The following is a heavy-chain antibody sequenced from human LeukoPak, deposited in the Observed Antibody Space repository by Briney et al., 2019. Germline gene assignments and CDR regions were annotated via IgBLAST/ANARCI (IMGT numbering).Heavy chain of an antibody. CDR2: IYYSGST. V-gene: IGHV4-59*01. D-gene: IGHD3-22*01. J-gene: IGHJ4*02. CDR3: ARVLTPSYDSSGYYYFDY. CDR1: GGSISSYY. Sequence: SETLSLTCTVSGGSISSYYWSWIRQPPGKGLEWTGYIYYSGSTNYNPSLKSRVTISVDTSKNQFSLKLSSVTAADTAVYYCARVLTPSYDSSGYYYFDYWGQGTLVTVSS.